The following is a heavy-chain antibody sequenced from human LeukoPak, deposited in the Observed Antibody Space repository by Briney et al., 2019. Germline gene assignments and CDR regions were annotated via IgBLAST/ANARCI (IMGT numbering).Heavy chain of an antibody. CDR3: ASGYSYGYNALDY. CDR1: GGSFSGYY. V-gene: IGHV4-34*01. D-gene: IGHD5-18*01. J-gene: IGHJ4*02. Sequence: KPSETLSLTCAVYGGSFSGYYWNWIRQPPGKGLVWIGEINHSGSTNYNPSLKSRVTISVDTSKNQFSLKLSSVTAADTAVYYCASGYSYGYNALDYWGQGTLVTVSS. CDR2: INHSGST.